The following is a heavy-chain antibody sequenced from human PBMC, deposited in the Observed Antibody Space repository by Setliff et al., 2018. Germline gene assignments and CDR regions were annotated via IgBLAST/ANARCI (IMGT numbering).Heavy chain of an antibody. V-gene: IGHV3-66*02. CDR1: GFTFWSYA. Sequence: PGGSLRLSCAASGFTFWSYAMSWVRQAPGKGLEWVSVIYSGGDTYYADSVKGRFTIYRDNSKNTLYLQMNSLRVEDTAIYYCARDAGGDYDNWGQGTLVTVSS. CDR3: ARDAGGDYDN. J-gene: IGHJ4*02. D-gene: IGHD2-21*02. CDR2: IYSGGDT.